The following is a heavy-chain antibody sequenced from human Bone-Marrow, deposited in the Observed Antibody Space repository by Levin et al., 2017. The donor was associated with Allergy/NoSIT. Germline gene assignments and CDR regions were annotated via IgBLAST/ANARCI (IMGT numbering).Heavy chain of an antibody. CDR2: IYYSGGT. CDR1: GGSMTGSY. D-gene: IGHD3-10*01. V-gene: IGHV4-59*01. J-gene: IGHJ4*02. CDR3: TGVWFGEAHQYYFDH. Sequence: SQTLSLTCTVSGGSMTGSYWSWLRQAPGKGLEWIGYIYYSGGTNYNPSLKSRVTMSIDTSKKQISLRLNSVTAADTAVYFCTGVWFGEAHQYYFDHWGQGTLVTVSS.